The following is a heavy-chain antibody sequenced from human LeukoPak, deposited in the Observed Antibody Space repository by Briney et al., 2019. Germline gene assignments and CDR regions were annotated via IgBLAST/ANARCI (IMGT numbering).Heavy chain of an antibody. CDR2: KRYDGSSK. J-gene: IGHJ4*02. D-gene: IGHD1-26*01. V-gene: IGHV3-30*02. CDR3: AKDRSRIVGATGGLDY. CDR1: GFTYSSYG. Sequence: GGSLRLSCAASGFTYSSYGMNWVRQAPGKGLEWVTFKRYDGSSKYYADSVKGRFTISRDNSKNTLYLQMNSLRAEDTAVYYCAKDRSRIVGATGGLDYWGQGALVTVSS.